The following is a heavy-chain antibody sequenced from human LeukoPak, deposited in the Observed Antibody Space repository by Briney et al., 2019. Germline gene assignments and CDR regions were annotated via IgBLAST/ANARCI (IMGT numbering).Heavy chain of an antibody. CDR2: IWYDGSNK. CDR1: GFTFSSYG. J-gene: IGHJ5*02. D-gene: IGHD6-6*01. CDR3: AKVDSSSSRGSFDP. Sequence: GGSLRLSCAASGFTFSSYGMHWVRQAPGKGLEWVAVIWYDGSNKYYADSVKGRFTISRDNSKNTLYLQMNSLRAGDTAVYYCAKVDSSSSRGSFDPWGQGTLVTVSS. V-gene: IGHV3-33*06.